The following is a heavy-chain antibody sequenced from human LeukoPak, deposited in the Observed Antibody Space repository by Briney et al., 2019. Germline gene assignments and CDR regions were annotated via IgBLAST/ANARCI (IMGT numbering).Heavy chain of an antibody. J-gene: IGHJ5*02. CDR1: GFIFSSYA. Sequence: GGSLRLSCAASGFIFSSYAMSWVRQAPGQGLEWVSAISGSGGSTYYADSVKGRFTISRDNSKHTLYLQMNSLRAEDTAVYYCAKDSGGYGRGWFYPWGQGTPVTVSS. CDR2: ISGSGGST. V-gene: IGHV3-23*01. D-gene: IGHD2-15*01. CDR3: AKDSGGYGRGWFYP.